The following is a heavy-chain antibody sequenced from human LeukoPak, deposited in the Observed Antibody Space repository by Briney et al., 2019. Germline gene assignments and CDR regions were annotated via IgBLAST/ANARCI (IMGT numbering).Heavy chain of an antibody. CDR3: ARYTSVLVPAYYYYYYMDV. V-gene: IGHV3-21*01. CDR2: ISSSGSDI. D-gene: IGHD2-2*01. J-gene: IGHJ6*03. CDR1: GYTFSSNS. Sequence: GGSLRLSCAASGYTFSSNSLNWVRQAPGKGLEWVSSISSSGSDIYYAESVRGRFTISRDNAKNSLYLQMNSLRAEDSAVYYCARYTSVLVPAYYYYYYMDVWGKGTTVTVSS.